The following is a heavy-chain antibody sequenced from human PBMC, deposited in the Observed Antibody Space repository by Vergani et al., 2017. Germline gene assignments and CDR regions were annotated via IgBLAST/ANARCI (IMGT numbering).Heavy chain of an antibody. CDR3: VKDIAASGNYWYFDL. CDR1: GFTFGNYA. J-gene: IGHJ2*01. Sequence: EVQLLESGGGLVQPGGSLRLSCAASGFTFGNYAMNWVRQAPGKGLEWLSAISGSGGSTYYADSVKGRFTISRDNSKNTVYLQMNSLRAEDTALYYCVKDIAASGNYWYFDLWGRGTLVTVSS. CDR2: ISGSGGST. V-gene: IGHV3-23*01. D-gene: IGHD6-13*01.